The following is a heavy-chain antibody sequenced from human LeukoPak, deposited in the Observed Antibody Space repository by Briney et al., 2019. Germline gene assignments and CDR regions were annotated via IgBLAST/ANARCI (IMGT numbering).Heavy chain of an antibody. J-gene: IGHJ5*02. Sequence: SETLSLTCAVYGGSFSGSYWSWIRQPPGKGLEWIGEINHSGSTNYNPSLKSRVTISVDTSKNQFSLKLSSVTAADTAVYYCARAYFDWSRRYNWFDPWGQGTLVTVSS. D-gene: IGHD3-9*01. CDR3: ARAYFDWSRRYNWFDP. CDR2: INHSGST. V-gene: IGHV4-34*01. CDR1: GGSFSGSY.